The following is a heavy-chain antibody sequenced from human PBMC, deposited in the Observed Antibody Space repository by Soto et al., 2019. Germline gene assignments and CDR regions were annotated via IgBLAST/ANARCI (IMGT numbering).Heavy chain of an antibody. Sequence: ASVKVSCKASGYTFTGYYMHWVRQAPGQRLEWMGWINAGNGNTKYSQKFQGRVTITRDTSASTAYMELSSLRSEDTAVYYCARTHDYGDYGHFDYWGQGTLVTVSS. CDR2: INAGNGNT. CDR1: GYTFTGYY. V-gene: IGHV1-3*01. CDR3: ARTHDYGDYGHFDY. D-gene: IGHD4-17*01. J-gene: IGHJ4*02.